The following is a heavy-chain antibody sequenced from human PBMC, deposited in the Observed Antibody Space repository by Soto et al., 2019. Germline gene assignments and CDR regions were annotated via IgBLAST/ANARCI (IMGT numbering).Heavy chain of an antibody. CDR2: ITYSGGSR. J-gene: IGHJ4*02. V-gene: IGHV3-23*01. D-gene: IGHD3-22*01. CDR1: GFTFSHLA. Sequence: GGSLRRSCAAFGFTFSHLAMALVRQAPGKGLEWVSTITYSGGSRDYADSVKGRFTISRDNSKNTLYLQMNSLRAEDTAVYYCAKKGYYDTSGYPIRYFDYWGQGTLVTVSS. CDR3: AKKGYYDTSGYPIRYFDY.